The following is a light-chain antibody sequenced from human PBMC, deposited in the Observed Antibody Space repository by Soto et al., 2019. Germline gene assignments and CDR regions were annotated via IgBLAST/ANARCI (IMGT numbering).Light chain of an antibody. CDR2: EVT. V-gene: IGLV2-8*01. CDR3: SSYAGSSPYV. CDR1: SGDVGGYNY. J-gene: IGLJ1*01. Sequence: QSALTQPPSASGSPGQSVTISCTGASGDVGGYNYVSWYQQHPGKAPKLMIYEVTKRPSGVPDRFSGSKSGNTASLTVSGLQAEGEADYYCSSYAGSSPYVFGTGTKVTVL.